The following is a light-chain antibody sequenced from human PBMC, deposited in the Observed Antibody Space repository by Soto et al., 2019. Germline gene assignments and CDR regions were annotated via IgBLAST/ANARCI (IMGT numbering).Light chain of an antibody. Sequence: QSALTQPASVSGTPGQSITISCSGTNSDVGGYNYVSWYQQHPGKAPKLMIYEVSNRPSGVSNRFSGSKSGNTASLTISGLQAEDESDYYCSSFSSGTLYVFGTGTKVTVL. J-gene: IGLJ1*01. CDR3: SSFSSGTLYV. CDR1: NSDVGGYNY. V-gene: IGLV2-14*01. CDR2: EVS.